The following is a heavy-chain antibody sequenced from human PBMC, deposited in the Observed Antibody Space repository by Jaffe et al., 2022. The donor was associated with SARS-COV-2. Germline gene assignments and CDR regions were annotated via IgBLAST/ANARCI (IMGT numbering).Heavy chain of an antibody. V-gene: IGHV1-69*02. D-gene: IGHD3-22*01. CDR3: ARSHYNGTSGYYWLYLDS. Sequence: QVQLVQSGAEVKKPGSSVTVSCKASGGAFNSHTISWVRQAPGQGLEWMGRIIPALDVANHVQRFRDRVSFTADKSTSTAYMDLSRLTSEDTAVYYCARSHYNGTSGYYWLYLDSWGQGTQVSVSS. CDR2: IIPALDVA. J-gene: IGHJ4*02. CDR1: GGAFNSHT.